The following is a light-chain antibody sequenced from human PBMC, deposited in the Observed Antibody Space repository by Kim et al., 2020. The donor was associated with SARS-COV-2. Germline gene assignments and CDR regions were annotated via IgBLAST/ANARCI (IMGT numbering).Light chain of an antibody. J-gene: IGLJ3*02. V-gene: IGLV2-11*01. CDR1: SSDVGAFDY. CDR2: DVG. CDR3: SSYAGSYTV. Sequence: QSALTQPRSVSGSPGQSVTISCTGTSSDVGAFDYVSWFQHNPGSAPELILYDVGKRPSGVPARFSGSKSGNTASLTISGLRPEDEAEYFCSSYAGSYTVFGGGTQLTVL.